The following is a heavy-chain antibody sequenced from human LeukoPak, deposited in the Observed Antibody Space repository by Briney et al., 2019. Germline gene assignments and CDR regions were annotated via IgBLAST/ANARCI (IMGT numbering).Heavy chain of an antibody. V-gene: IGHV3-30*18. CDR2: ISYDGNNK. CDR1: GFRFSSYG. CDR3: AKDLSGTLDY. J-gene: IGHJ4*02. Sequence: PGGSLRLSCVGSGFRFSSYGMHWVRQAPGKGLEWVAVISYDGNNKHYIDSVKGRFTISRDNSKNSLYPQMNSLKTEDTAVYYCAKDLSGTLDYWGQGTLVTVSS.